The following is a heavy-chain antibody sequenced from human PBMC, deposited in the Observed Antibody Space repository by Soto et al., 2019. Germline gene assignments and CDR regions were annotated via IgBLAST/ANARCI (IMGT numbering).Heavy chain of an antibody. CDR3: ARTVLGPDLLADSFVDYYYYMDV. CDR2: VYYTGST. CDR1: GGSISNFY. Sequence: TSETLSLTCTVSGGSISNFYWSWTRQPPGKGLEWIGYVYYTGSTSYNPSLKRRVTFSADSSRGQFSLRLNSVTAADTAVYYCARTVLGPDLLADSFVDYYYYMDVWGQGTTVTVSS. D-gene: IGHD3-9*01. V-gene: IGHV4-59*08. J-gene: IGHJ6*03.